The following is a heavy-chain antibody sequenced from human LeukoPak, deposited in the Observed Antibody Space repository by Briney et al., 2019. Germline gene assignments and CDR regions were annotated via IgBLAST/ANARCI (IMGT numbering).Heavy chain of an antibody. D-gene: IGHD6-19*01. CDR2: INAGNGNT. V-gene: IGHV1-3*01. CDR1: GYTFTSYA. Sequence: ASVKVSCKASGYTFTSYAMHWVRQAPGQRLEWMGWINAGNGNTKYSQKFQGRVTITRDTSASTAYMELSSLRSEDTAVYYCAREGSDSGGWNAFFAYWGQGTLVTVSS. CDR3: AREGSDSGGWNAFFAY. J-gene: IGHJ4*02.